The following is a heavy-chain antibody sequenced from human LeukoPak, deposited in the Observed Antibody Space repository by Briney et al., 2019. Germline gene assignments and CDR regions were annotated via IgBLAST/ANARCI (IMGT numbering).Heavy chain of an antibody. CDR1: GGSISSGRYY. CDR3: ARQGQSTPTSNWFDP. CDR2: IYTSGSA. V-gene: IGHV4-61*02. J-gene: IGHJ5*02. Sequence: PSETLSLTCTVSGGSISSGRYYWSWIRQPAGKGLEWIGRIYTSGSANYNPSLKSRVTISGDSSKNQLSLKLTSVTAADTAVYYCARQGQSTPTSNWFDPWGQGTLVTVSS.